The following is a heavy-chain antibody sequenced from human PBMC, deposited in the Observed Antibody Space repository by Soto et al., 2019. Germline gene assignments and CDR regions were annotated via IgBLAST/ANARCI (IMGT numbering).Heavy chain of an antibody. J-gene: IGHJ4*02. V-gene: IGHV1-46*01. CDR1: EYTFANHF. CDR2: INPYGGSA. D-gene: IGHD3-22*01. CDR3: SREGSYYFDSRIDY. Sequence: QVVLVQSGAEVKRPGDSVTVSCKAPEYTFANHFMHWVRQAPGQGLEWMGIINPYGGSATYTQKFQGRVPVTRDTSTSTLYLVLSSLTSADTAVYYFSREGSYYFDSRIDYWGQGTLVTVSS.